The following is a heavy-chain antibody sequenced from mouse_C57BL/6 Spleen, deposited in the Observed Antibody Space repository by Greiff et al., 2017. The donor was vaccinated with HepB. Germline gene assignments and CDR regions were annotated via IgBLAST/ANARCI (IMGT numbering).Heavy chain of an antibody. D-gene: IGHD3-2*02. CDR3: AREAGFAY. Sequence: EVQGVESGGGLVKPGGSLKLSCAASDFTFSDYGMHWVRQAPEKGLEWVAYISSGSSTIYYADTVKGRFTISRDNAKNTLFLQMTSLRSEDTAMYYCAREAGFAYWGQGTLVTVSA. J-gene: IGHJ3*01. CDR2: ISSGSSTI. V-gene: IGHV5-17*01. CDR1: DFTFSDYG.